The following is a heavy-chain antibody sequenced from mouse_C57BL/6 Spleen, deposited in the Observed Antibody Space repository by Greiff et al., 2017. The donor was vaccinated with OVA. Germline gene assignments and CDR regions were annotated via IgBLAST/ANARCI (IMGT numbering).Heavy chain of an antibody. J-gene: IGHJ1*03. CDR3: ARSLADDV. D-gene: IGHD6-1*01. CDR2: ISSGSSTI. CDR1: GFTFSDYG. Sequence: EVKVEESGGGLVKPGGSLKLSCAASGFTFSDYGMHWVRQAPEKGLAWVAYISSGSSTIYYADTVKGRFTISRDNAKNTLFLQMTSLRSEDTAMYYCARSLADDVWGTGTTVTVSS. V-gene: IGHV5-17*01.